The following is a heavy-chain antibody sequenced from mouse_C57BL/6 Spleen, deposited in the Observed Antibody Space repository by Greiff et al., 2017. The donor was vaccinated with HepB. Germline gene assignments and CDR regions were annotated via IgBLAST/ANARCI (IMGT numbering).Heavy chain of an antibody. CDR1: GFTFSDYY. D-gene: IGHD2-1*01. Sequence: EVKLQESGGGLVQPGGSLKLSCAASGFTFSDYYMYWVRQTPEKRLEWVAYISNGGGSTYYPDTVKGRFTISRDNAKNTLYLQMSRLKSEDTAMYYCARRDYGNFYWYFDVWGTGTTVTVSS. J-gene: IGHJ1*03. CDR2: ISNGGGST. CDR3: ARRDYGNFYWYFDV. V-gene: IGHV5-12*01.